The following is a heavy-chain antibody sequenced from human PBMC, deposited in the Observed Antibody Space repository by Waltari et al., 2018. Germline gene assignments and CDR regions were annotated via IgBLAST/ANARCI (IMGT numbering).Heavy chain of an antibody. CDR1: GYTFTGYY. CDR2: IIPIFGTA. J-gene: IGHJ4*02. V-gene: IGHV1-69*06. Sequence: QVQLVQSGAEVKKPGASVKVSCKASGYTFTGYYMHWVRQAPGQGLEWMGRIIPIFGTANYAQKCQGRVTITADKSTSTAYMELSSLRSEDTAVYYCALGTTVTTKDYWGQGTLVTVSS. D-gene: IGHD4-17*01. CDR3: ALGTTVTTKDY.